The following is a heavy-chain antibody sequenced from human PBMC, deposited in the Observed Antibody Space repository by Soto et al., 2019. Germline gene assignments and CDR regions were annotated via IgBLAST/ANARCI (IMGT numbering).Heavy chain of an antibody. J-gene: IGHJ4*02. Sequence: GSLRLSCVSSGFTVGNYGMSWVRQAPGKGLEWVSGVIIDGRTYYAGSVKGRFTISRDNSRNTLSLQMDSLRAEDTAVYYCANSAGGYGQFDYWGRGSLVTVSS. D-gene: IGHD5-18*01. V-gene: IGHV3-23*01. CDR3: ANSAGGYGQFDY. CDR1: GFTVGNYG. CDR2: VIIDGRT.